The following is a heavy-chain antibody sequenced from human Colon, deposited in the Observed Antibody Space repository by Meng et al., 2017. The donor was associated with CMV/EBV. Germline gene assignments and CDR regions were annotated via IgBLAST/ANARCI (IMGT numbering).Heavy chain of an antibody. CDR3: AKGRRSTAPYYFDS. D-gene: IGHD1-1*01. V-gene: IGHV3-23*01. CDR2: INASGGTT. Sequence: GESLKISCAASGFVFRDYAMSWVRQAPGKGLGWVSTINASGGTTYYAASVKGRFTISRDNSKNTLYLQLNSLRAEDTAVYYCAKGRRSTAPYYFDSWGQGTLVTVSS. CDR1: GFVFRDYA. J-gene: IGHJ4*02.